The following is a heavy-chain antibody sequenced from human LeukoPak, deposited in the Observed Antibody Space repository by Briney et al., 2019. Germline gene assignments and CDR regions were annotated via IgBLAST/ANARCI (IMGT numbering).Heavy chain of an antibody. CDR3: ARVDIVATTSGEYYYYGMDV. CDR2: ISAYNGNT. Sequence: ASVTVSCKASGYTFTIYGISWVRQAPGQGLEWMGWISAYNGNTNYTQKLQGRVTMTTDTSTSTAYMELRSLRSDDTAVYYCARVDIVATTSGEYYYYGMDVWGQGTTVTVSS. V-gene: IGHV1-18*01. CDR1: GYTFTIYG. D-gene: IGHD5-12*01. J-gene: IGHJ6*02.